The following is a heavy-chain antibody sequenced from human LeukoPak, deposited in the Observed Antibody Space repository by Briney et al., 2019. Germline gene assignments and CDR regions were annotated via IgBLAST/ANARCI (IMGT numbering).Heavy chain of an antibody. CDR1: GFTFSTYG. J-gene: IGHJ6*03. D-gene: IGHD6-6*01. CDR2: IGYGRSNK. Sequence: PGGSLRLSCAASGFTFSTYGMHWVRQAPGKGLEWVTFIGYGRSNKYYADSVKGRFTISRENAKNPVYLKMNSLRTDDTAVYYCAKDGSTSPFYYYYYYMDVWGTGTTVTVSS. V-gene: IGHV3-30*02. CDR3: AKDGSTSPFYYYYYYMDV.